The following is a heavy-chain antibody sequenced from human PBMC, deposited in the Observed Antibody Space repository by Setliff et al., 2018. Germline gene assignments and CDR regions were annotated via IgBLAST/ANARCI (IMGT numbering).Heavy chain of an antibody. CDR3: ARRETYYNFWSGYYAY. CDR2: IYYSGST. J-gene: IGHJ4*02. D-gene: IGHD3-3*01. CDR1: GGSISSSSYY. Sequence: SETLSLTCTVSGGSISSSSYYRGWIRQPPGKGLEWIGSIYYSGSTYYNPSLKSRVTISVDTSKNQFSLKLSSVTAADTAVYYCARRETYYNFWSGYYAYWGQGTLVTV. V-gene: IGHV4-39*07.